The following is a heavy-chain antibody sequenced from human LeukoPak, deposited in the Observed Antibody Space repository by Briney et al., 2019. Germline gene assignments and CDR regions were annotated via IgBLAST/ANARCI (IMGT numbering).Heavy chain of an antibody. CDR3: ARFYTNWFDP. CDR1: GGSISSYY. D-gene: IGHD2/OR15-2a*01. CDR2: IYYSGST. J-gene: IGHJ5*02. Sequence: NSSETLFLTCTVSGGSISSYYWSWIRQPPGKGLEWIGYIYYSGSTNYNPSLKSRVTISVDTSKNQFSLKLSSVTAADTAVYYCARFYTNWFDPWGQGTLVTVSS. V-gene: IGHV4-59*01.